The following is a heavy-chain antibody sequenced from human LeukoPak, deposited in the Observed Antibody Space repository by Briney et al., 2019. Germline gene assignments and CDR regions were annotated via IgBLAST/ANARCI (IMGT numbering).Heavy chain of an antibody. J-gene: IGHJ4*02. CDR1: GFTFSSYA. CDR3: AIVDGYSYGAPFDY. Sequence: GGFLRLSCAASGFTFSSYAMHWVRQAPGKGLEWVAVISYDGSNKYYADSVKGRFTISRDNSKNTLYLQMNSLRAEDTAVYYCAIVDGYSYGAPFDYWGQGTLVTVSS. V-gene: IGHV3-30-3*01. CDR2: ISYDGSNK. D-gene: IGHD5-18*01.